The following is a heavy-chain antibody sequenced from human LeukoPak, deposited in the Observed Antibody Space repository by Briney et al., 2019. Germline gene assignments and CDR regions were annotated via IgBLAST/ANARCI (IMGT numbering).Heavy chain of an antibody. V-gene: IGHV1-2*02. D-gene: IGHD3-22*01. CDR1: GYTFTGYY. CDR3: ARGSAYYDSSGYPSDAFDI. J-gene: IGHJ3*02. Sequence: ASVKVSCKASGYTFTGYYMHWVRQAPGQGLEWMGWINPNSGGTNYAQKFQGRVTMTRDTSTSTVYMELSSLRSEDTAVYYCARGSAYYDSSGYPSDAFDIWGQGTMVTVSS. CDR2: INPNSGGT.